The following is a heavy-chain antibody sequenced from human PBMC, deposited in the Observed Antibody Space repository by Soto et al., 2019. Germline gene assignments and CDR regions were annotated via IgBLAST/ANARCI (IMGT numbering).Heavy chain of an antibody. Sequence: GGSLRLSCAASGFTFSSYAMSWVRQAPGKGLEWVSAISGSGGSTYYADSVKGRFTISRDNSKNTLYLQMNSLRAEDTAVYYCAKVVAYGDYGGFYYYYGMDVWGQGTTVTVSS. CDR3: AKVVAYGDYGGFYYYYGMDV. D-gene: IGHD4-17*01. V-gene: IGHV3-23*01. J-gene: IGHJ6*02. CDR1: GFTFSSYA. CDR2: ISGSGGST.